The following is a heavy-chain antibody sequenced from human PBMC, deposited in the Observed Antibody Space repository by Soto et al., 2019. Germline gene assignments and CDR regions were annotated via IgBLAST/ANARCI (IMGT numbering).Heavy chain of an antibody. CDR1: GGSISSYY. J-gene: IGHJ4*02. D-gene: IGHD2-2*01. CDR2: IYHSGST. V-gene: IGHV4-59*12. CDR3: DRVPDY. Sequence: SETLTLTCTVSGGSISSYYWSWIRQPPGKGLEWIGYIYHSGSTYYNPSLESRVTISIDRSKNQFSLKLSSVTAADTAVYYCDRVPDYWGQGILVTAPQ.